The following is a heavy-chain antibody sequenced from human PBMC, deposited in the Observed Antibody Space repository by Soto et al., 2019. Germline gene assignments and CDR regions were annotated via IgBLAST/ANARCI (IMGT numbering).Heavy chain of an antibody. D-gene: IGHD5-12*01. CDR3: ARDDNYAYNGLDH. J-gene: IGHJ4*02. CDR1: GFSFSTHG. Sequence: QVQLVESGGGVVRPGRSLRLSCAATGFSFSTHGMHWVRQAPGKGLAWVAVIVNDGSEQDYSDSVKGRFTISRDNSKNTLYLQMNNLRAEDTAVYYCARDDNYAYNGLDHWDQGILVTVSS. V-gene: IGHV3-33*01. CDR2: IVNDGSEQ.